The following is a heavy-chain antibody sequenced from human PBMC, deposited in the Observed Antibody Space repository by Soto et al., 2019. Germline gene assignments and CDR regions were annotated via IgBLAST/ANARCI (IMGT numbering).Heavy chain of an antibody. CDR2: ISGSGGST. CDR3: AKRTTGWYFDL. J-gene: IGHJ2*01. V-gene: IGHV3-23*01. Sequence: EVQLLESGGGLVQPGGSLRLSCAASGFTFTSYAMNWVRQAPGKGLEWVSGISGSGGSTYYADSVKGRFTISRDNSKNTLYLQMNSLRAEDTAVYYCAKRTTGWYFDLWGRGTLVTVSS. CDR1: GFTFTSYA.